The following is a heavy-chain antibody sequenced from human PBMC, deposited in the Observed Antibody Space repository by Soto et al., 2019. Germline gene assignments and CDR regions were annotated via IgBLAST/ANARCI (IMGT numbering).Heavy chain of an antibody. J-gene: IGHJ4*02. CDR1: GGTFSRHA. Sequence: QVQLVQSGAEVRKPGSSVKVSCKASGGTFSRHAISWVRQAPGQGLEWMGGIIPIFGTANHAQKFQGRVTIIEDEDTSTVYMELSSLRSEDTAMYYCARGWGYDSNDYYYAYWGQGTLVIVSS. CDR3: ARGWGYDSNDYYYAY. V-gene: IGHV1-69*01. D-gene: IGHD3-22*01. CDR2: IIPIFGTA.